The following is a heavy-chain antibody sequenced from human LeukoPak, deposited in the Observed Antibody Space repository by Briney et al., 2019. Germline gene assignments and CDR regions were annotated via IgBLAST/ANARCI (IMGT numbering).Heavy chain of an antibody. Sequence: GGSLRLSCAASGFTFNNYAMSWVRQAPGKGLEWVSGISDTGGKTYYADSVKGRFTISKDKSNNVLFLQMNTLRAEDTALYYFAKAISRRYRYYFDYGGQGTLVTVSS. J-gene: IGHJ4*02. CDR3: AKAISRRYRYYFDY. V-gene: IGHV3-23*01. CDR1: GFTFNNYA. CDR2: ISDTGGKT. D-gene: IGHD2-2*02.